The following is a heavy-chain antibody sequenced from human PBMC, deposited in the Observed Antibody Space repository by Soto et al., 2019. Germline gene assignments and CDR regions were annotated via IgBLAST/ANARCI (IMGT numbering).Heavy chain of an antibody. CDR1: GFTFSSYA. J-gene: IGHJ5*02. CDR3: AKGGAQLLHYNWFDP. V-gene: IGHV3-23*01. Sequence: EVQLLESGGGLVQPGGSLRLSCAASGFTFSSYAMSWVRQAPGKGLEWVSAISGSGGSTYYAASVKGRFTISRDNSKHTRYLQMNSLRAEDTAVYYCAKGGAQLLHYNWFDPWGQGTLVTVSS. D-gene: IGHD2-2*01. CDR2: ISGSGGST.